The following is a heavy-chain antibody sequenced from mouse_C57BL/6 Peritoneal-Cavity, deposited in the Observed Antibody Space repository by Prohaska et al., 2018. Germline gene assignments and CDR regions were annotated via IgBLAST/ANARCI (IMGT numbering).Heavy chain of an antibody. CDR3: AIRKIYYY. D-gene: IGHD1-1*01. CDR1: GYTFTSYW. Sequence: QVQLQQPGAELVKPGASVKVSCKASGYTFTSYWMHWVKQRPGQGLEWSGRIHPSDSDTNYNQKFKDKATLTVDKSSSTAYMQLSSLTSEDSAVYYCAIRKIYYYWGQGTSVTVSS. CDR2: IHPSDSDT. V-gene: IGHV1-74*01. J-gene: IGHJ4*01.